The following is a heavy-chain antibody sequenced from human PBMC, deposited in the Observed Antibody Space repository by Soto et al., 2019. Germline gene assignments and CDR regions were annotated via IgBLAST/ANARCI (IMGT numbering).Heavy chain of an antibody. J-gene: IGHJ4*02. Sequence: QVQLVQSGAEVKKPGSSVKVSCKASGGTFSSYAISWVRQAPRQGLEWMGGIIPIFGTANYAQKFQGRVTITADESTSTAYMELSSLRSEDTAVYYCARNYDSSGGGLYDYWGQGTLVTVSS. CDR1: GGTFSSYA. CDR3: ARNYDSSGGGLYDY. D-gene: IGHD3-22*01. V-gene: IGHV1-69*01. CDR2: IIPIFGTA.